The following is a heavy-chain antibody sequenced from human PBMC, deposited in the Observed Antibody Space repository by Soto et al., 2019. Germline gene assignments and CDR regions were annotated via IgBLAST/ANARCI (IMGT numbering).Heavy chain of an antibody. CDR3: ANVPIWCGGSSCYTEGFDS. V-gene: IGHV3-23*01. Sequence: GGSLRLSCVAPGFVFSDYAMSWVRQAPGKGLEWVSAISAGGDTYYADSVKGRFTVSRANSKNTLYLQMNSLRAKDTAIYYCANVPIWCGGSSCYTEGFDSWGQGTLVTVSS. CDR2: ISAGGDT. J-gene: IGHJ4*02. D-gene: IGHD2-21*01. CDR1: GFVFSDYA.